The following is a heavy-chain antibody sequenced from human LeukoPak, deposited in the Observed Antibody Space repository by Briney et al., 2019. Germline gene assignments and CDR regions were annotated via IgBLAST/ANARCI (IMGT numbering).Heavy chain of an antibody. CDR2: IKQDGSEK. CDR1: GFTFSDYW. D-gene: IGHD2-21*02. J-gene: IGHJ4*02. V-gene: IGHV3-7*02. Sequence: GESLRLSCAASGFTFSDYWMSWVRRAPGKGLEWLANIKQDGSEKYYVDSVKGRFTISRDNAKNSMSLQMNSLRAEDTAVYYCARVTEAPYYFDYWGQGALVTVSS. CDR3: ARVTEAPYYFDY.